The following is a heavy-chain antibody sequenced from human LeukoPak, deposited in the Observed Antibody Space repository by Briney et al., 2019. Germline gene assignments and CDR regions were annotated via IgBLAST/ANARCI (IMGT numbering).Heavy chain of an antibody. J-gene: IGHJ6*04. CDR3: AXLGXTXXGGV. Sequence: GFTFXSYEMNWVRQAPGKGLEWVSYISSSGSTIYYADSVKGRFTISRDNAKNSLYMQMNSLRAEDTAVYYCAXLGXTXXGGVWGKGXTVTISS. CDR1: GFTFXSYE. V-gene: IGHV3-48*03. CDR2: ISSSGSTI. D-gene: IGHD3-10*02.